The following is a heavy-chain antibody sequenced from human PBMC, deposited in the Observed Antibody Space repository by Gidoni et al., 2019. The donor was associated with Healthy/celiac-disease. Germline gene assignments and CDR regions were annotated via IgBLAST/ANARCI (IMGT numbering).Heavy chain of an antibody. V-gene: IGHV4-4*02. CDR2: IYHSGST. D-gene: IGHD5-12*01. CDR1: GGSISSSNW. J-gene: IGHJ4*02. CDR3: AAARWLQFGPFDY. Sequence: QVQLQESGPGLVKPSGTLSPTCAVSGGSISSSNWWSWVRQPPGKGLEWIGEIYHSGSTNYNTSLKSRVTISVDKSKNQFSLKLSSVTAADTAVYYCAAARWLQFGPFDYWGQGTLVTVSS.